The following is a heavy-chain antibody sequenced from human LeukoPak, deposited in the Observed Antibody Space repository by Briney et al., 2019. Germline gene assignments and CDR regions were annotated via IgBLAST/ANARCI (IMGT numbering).Heavy chain of an antibody. J-gene: IGHJ4*02. D-gene: IGHD6-19*01. Sequence: GGSLRLSCAASGFTFSSYSMNWVRQAPGKGLEWVSAISGSGGSTYYADSVKGRFTISRDNSKNTLYLQMNSLRAEDTAVYYCAKEGELAVAAPLDYWGQGTLVTVSS. CDR1: GFTFSSYS. CDR3: AKEGELAVAAPLDY. V-gene: IGHV3-23*01. CDR2: ISGSGGST.